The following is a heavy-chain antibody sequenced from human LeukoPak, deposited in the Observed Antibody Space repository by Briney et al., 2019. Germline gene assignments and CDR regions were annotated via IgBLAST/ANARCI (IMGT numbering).Heavy chain of an antibody. V-gene: IGHV3-74*03. CDR3: AKDGPVAGTNPVFDY. CDR1: GFTFSSYW. CDR2: ITSDGSST. D-gene: IGHD6-19*01. J-gene: IGHJ4*02. Sequence: GGSLRLSCAASGFTFSSYWMHWVRQAPGEGLVWVSRITSDGSSTTYADSVKGRFTISRDNAKNTLYLQMNSLRAEDTAVYYCAKDGPVAGTNPVFDYWGQGTLVTVSS.